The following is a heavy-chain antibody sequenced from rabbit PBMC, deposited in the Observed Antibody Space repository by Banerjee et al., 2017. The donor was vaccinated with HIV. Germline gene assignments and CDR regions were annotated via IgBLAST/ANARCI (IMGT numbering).Heavy chain of an antibody. CDR2: IYVGSSGST. CDR3: ARAPSGTNTGDYLL. V-gene: IGHV1S45*01. Sequence: QEQLEESGGDLVKPEGSLTLTCTASGFSFSSSYWICWVRQAPGKGLEWIACIYVGSSGSTYYASWVNGRFTISKTSSTTVTLQMTSLTAADTATYFCARAPSGTNTGDYLLWGPGTLVTVS. CDR1: GFSFSSSYW. J-gene: IGHJ4*01. D-gene: IGHD2-1*01.